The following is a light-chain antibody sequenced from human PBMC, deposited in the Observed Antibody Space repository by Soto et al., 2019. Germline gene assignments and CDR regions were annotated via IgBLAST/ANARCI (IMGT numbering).Light chain of an antibody. CDR3: SAWDDSLNGRI. CDR1: SSNIGVKT. CDR2: RSD. J-gene: IGLJ1*01. V-gene: IGLV1-44*01. Sequence: QSVLTQPPSVSGTPGQGVTISCSGSSSNIGVKTVNWYQQFPGSAPKLLIFRSDQRPSGVPDRFSGSKSGTSASLAISGLQSEYEGDYYCSAWDDSLNGRIFGTGTKLTVL.